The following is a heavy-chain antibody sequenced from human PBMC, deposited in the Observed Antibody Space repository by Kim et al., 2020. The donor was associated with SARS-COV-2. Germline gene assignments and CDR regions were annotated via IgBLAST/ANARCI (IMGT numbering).Heavy chain of an antibody. J-gene: IGHJ4*02. V-gene: IGHV3-23*01. CDR1: GFTFSSYA. Sequence: GGSLRLSCAASGFTFSSYAMSWVRQAPGKGLEWVSAISGSGGSTYYSDSVKGRFTISRDNSKNTLYLQMNSLRAEDTAVYYCAKELPTYYYGSGSYNKGAPYWGQGTLVTVSS. CDR3: AKELPTYYYGSGSYNKGAPY. CDR2: ISGSGGST. D-gene: IGHD3-10*01.